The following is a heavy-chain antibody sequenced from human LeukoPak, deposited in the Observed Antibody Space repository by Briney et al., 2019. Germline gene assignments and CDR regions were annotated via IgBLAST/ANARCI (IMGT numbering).Heavy chain of an antibody. Sequence: GGSLRLSCAASGFTFSDYWMSWVRLAPGKGLEWVANIKEDGSEKYYVDSVKGRFTISRDNARNSLYLQMNSLRAEDTAVYYCASGRQLGYWDQGTLVPVSS. CDR2: IKEDGSEK. CDR3: ASGRQLGY. D-gene: IGHD6-13*01. J-gene: IGHJ4*02. CDR1: GFTFSDYW. V-gene: IGHV3-7*01.